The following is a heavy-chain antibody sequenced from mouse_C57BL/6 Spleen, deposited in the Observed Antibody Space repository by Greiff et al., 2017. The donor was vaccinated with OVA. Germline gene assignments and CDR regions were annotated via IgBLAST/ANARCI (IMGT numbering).Heavy chain of an antibody. CDR1: GYAFSSSW. CDR3: ARWDGYSPYAMDY. D-gene: IGHD2-3*01. J-gene: IGHJ4*01. Sequence: VQLQQSGPELVKPGASVKISCKASGYAFSSSWMNWVKQRPGKGLEWIGRIYPGAGDTNYNGKFKGKATLTADKSSSTAYMHRSSLTSEDSAVYVCARWDGYSPYAMDYWGQGTSVTVSS. V-gene: IGHV1-82*01. CDR2: IYPGAGDT.